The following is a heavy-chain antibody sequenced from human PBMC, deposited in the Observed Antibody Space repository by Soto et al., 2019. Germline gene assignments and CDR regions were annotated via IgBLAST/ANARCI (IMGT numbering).Heavy chain of an antibody. D-gene: IGHD3-3*01. CDR1: GGTFSSYT. Sequence: SVKVSCKASGGTFSSYTISWVRQAPGQGLEWMGRIIPILGIANYAQKFQGRVTITADKSTSTAYMELSSLRSEDTAVYYCAGVFGVVIRSYYYYYMDVWGKGTTVTVSS. V-gene: IGHV1-69*02. CDR3: AGVFGVVIRSYYYYYMDV. CDR2: IIPILGIA. J-gene: IGHJ6*03.